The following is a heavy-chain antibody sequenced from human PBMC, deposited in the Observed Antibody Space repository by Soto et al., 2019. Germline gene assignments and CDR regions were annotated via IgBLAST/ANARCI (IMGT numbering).Heavy chain of an antibody. CDR1: GFAFSTYA. V-gene: IGHV3-23*01. Sequence: EVQLLESGGALEHPGGSLRLSCAAAGFAFSTYAMTWVRQAPGKGLEWVSVISGSGGSSYYAASVKGRFTISRDNSKNTLFLQMDSLRPEDAAVYYCAKDLKVSGGFHGSLNYYYGMDVWGQGTTVTVSS. CDR3: AKDLKVSGGFHGSLNYYYGMDV. J-gene: IGHJ6*02. D-gene: IGHD3-10*01. CDR2: ISGSGGSS.